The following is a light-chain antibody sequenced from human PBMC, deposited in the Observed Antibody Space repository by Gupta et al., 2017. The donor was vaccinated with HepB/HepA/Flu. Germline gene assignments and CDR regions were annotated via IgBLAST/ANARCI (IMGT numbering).Light chain of an antibody. CDR1: QSVGTY. J-gene: IGKJ3*01. Sequence: EIVLTQSPATLSLSPGERATLSCRATQSVGTYLAWYQHKPGQAPRLLIYDASNRDPGIPARFSGSGSGKDFTLTISSRESEDFAVYYCQQRSNWPLFTFGHGTKVDIK. CDR2: DAS. CDR3: QQRSNWPLFT. V-gene: IGKV3-11*01.